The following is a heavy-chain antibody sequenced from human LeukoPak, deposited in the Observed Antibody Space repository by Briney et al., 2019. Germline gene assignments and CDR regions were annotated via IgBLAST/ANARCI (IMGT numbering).Heavy chain of an antibody. D-gene: IGHD3-10*01. J-gene: IGHJ4*02. CDR2: ISDRGGST. V-gene: IGHV3-23*01. CDR1: GITLSNYG. Sequence: GGSLRLSCAVSGITLSNYGMSWVRQAPGKGLQWVAGISDRGGSTNNADSVKGRFTISRDNSKNTLYLQMNSLRAEDTAVYFCAKRGVVIRAVIIVGFHKEAYYFDYWGQGALVTVSS. CDR3: AKRGVVIRAVIIVGFHKEAYYFDY.